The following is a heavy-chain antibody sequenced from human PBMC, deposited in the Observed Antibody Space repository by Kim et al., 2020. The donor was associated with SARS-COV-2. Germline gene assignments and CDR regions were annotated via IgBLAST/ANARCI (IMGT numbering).Heavy chain of an antibody. V-gene: IGHV1-69*01. J-gene: IGHJ3*02. CDR3: ARGGTSIAVTYAFDI. D-gene: IGHD6-6*01. Sequence: QKFQGRVTITADESTSTAYMELSSLRSEDTAVYYCARGGTSIAVTYAFDIWGQGTMVTVSS.